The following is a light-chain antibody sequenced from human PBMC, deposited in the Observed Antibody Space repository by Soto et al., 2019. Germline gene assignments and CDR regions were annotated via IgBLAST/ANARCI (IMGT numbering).Light chain of an antibody. J-gene: IGLJ1*01. CDR2: DDR. CDR1: NIGSKS. Sequence: SYELTQPPSVSVAPGQTASITCGGNNIGSKSVHWCQQKPGQAPVLVVFDDRDRPSGVPDRFSGSNSGHTATLTISRVEAGDEADYYCQVWDISSDPNYVFGTGTKLTVL. V-gene: IGLV3-21*02. CDR3: QVWDISSDPNYV.